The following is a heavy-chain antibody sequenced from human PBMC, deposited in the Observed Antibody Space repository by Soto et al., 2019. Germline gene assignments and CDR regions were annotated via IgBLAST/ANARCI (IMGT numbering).Heavy chain of an antibody. CDR1: GYNFGSYW. Sequence: GESLKISCQGSGYNFGSYWITWVRQLPGKGLEWMGMIYPGDSDTRYSPSFQGQVTFSADKSISTAYMQWSALRASDTGFYYCARPSVQVTHSPHHGLAFCGQGSTVPVSS. J-gene: IGHJ1*01. CDR3: ARPSVQVTHSPHHGLAF. CDR2: IYPGDSDT. V-gene: IGHV5-51*01. D-gene: IGHD2-21*02.